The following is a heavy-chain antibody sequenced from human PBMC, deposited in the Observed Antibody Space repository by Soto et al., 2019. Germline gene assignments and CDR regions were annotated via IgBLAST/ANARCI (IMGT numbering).Heavy chain of an antibody. Sequence: GGSLRLSCAASGFTFDDYAMHWVRQAPGKGLEWVSGISWNSGSIGYADSVKGRFTISRDNAKNSLYLQMNSLRAEDTALYYCAKDTSLAAAGTPFDYWGQGTLVTVSS. CDR3: AKDTSLAAAGTPFDY. CDR1: GFTFDDYA. D-gene: IGHD6-13*01. J-gene: IGHJ4*02. V-gene: IGHV3-9*01. CDR2: ISWNSGSI.